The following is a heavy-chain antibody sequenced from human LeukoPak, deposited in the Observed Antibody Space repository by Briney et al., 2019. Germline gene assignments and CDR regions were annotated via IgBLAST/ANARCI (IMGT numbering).Heavy chain of an antibody. Sequence: GGSLRLSCAASGFTFSSYAMSWVRQPPGKGLEWVSAISGSGGSTYYADSVKGRFTISRDNSKNTLYLQMNSLRAEDTAVYYCAKDRLSYCSGGSCYPFDYWGQGTLVTVSS. V-gene: IGHV3-23*01. J-gene: IGHJ4*02. D-gene: IGHD2-15*01. CDR1: GFTFSSYA. CDR2: ISGSGGST. CDR3: AKDRLSYCSGGSCYPFDY.